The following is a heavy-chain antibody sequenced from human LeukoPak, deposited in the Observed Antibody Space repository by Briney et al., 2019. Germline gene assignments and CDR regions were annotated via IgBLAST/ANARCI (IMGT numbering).Heavy chain of an antibody. J-gene: IGHJ4*02. D-gene: IGHD1-26*01. Sequence: SETLSLTCAVYGGSFSGYYWSWIRQPPGKGLEWIGEINHSGSTNYNPSLKSRVTISVDTSKNQFSLKLSSVTAADTAVYYCARADSGIYRQFNYWGQGTLVTVSS. CDR1: GGSFSGYY. CDR2: INHSGST. CDR3: ARADSGIYRQFNY. V-gene: IGHV4-34*01.